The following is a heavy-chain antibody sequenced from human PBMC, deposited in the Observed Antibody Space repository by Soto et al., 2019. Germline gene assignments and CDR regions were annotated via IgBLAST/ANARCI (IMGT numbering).Heavy chain of an antibody. CDR2: IIPIFGTA. CDR1: GGTLSSYA. CDR3: ASASITMIVVVANDAFDI. J-gene: IGHJ3*02. Sequence: GASVKLSCTASGGTLSSYAISWVRQAPGQGLEWMGGIIPIFGTANYAQKFQGRVTITADESTSTAYMELSSLRSEDTAVHYCASASITMIVVVANDAFDIWGQGTMVTVSS. D-gene: IGHD3-22*01. V-gene: IGHV1-69*13.